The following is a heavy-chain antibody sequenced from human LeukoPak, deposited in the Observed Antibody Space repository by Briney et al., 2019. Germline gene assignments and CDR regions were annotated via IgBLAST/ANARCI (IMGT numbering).Heavy chain of an antibody. CDR3: ARDRGLRGYYYYYAMDV. Sequence: GGSLRLSCAASGFTVSSNYMSWVRQAPGKGLEWVSVIYSGGSTYYADSVKGRFTISRDNSKNTLYLQMNSLRAEDTAVYYCARDRGLRGYYYYYAMDVWGQGTTVTVSS. CDR2: IYSGGST. D-gene: IGHD4-17*01. V-gene: IGHV3-66*01. J-gene: IGHJ6*02. CDR1: GFTVSSNY.